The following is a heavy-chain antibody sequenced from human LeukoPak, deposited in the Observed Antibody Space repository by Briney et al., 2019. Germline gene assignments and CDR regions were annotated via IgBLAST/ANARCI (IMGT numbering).Heavy chain of an antibody. CDR2: ISGSGGST. CDR1: GFTFSSYD. V-gene: IGHV3-23*01. J-gene: IGHJ4*02. D-gene: IGHD6-19*01. CDR3: AKVGSGWYSGAFDY. Sequence: PGGSLRLSCAASGFTFSSYDMSWVRQAPGKGLEWVSAISGSGGSTYYADSVKGRFTISRDNSQNTLYLQMNSLRAEDSAVYYCAKVGSGWYSGAFDYWGQGTLLTVSS.